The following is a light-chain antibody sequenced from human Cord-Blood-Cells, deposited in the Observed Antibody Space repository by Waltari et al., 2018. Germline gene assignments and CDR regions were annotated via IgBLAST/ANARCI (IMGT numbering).Light chain of an antibody. V-gene: IGKV1-39*01. CDR3: QQSYSTPQP. J-gene: IGKJ1*01. Sequence: DIQMTQSPSSLSASVGDRVTITCRASQSISSYLNWYQQKPGKAPNLLIYAAPSLQSGVPSRFSGSGSGTDFTLTISSLQPEDFATYYCQQSYSTPQPLG. CDR2: AAP. CDR1: QSISSY.